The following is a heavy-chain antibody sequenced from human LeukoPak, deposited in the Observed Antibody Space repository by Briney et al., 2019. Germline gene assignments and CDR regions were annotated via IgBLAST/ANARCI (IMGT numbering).Heavy chain of an antibody. CDR2: INSDGSST. Sequence: GGSLRLSCAASGFTFSSYWIHWVRQAPGKGLVWVSRINSDGSSTSYADSVKGRFTISRDNAKNTLYLQMNSLRAEDTAVYFCASGRYNSGGYFFDYWGQGTLVTVYS. J-gene: IGHJ4*02. V-gene: IGHV3-74*01. CDR1: GFTFSSYW. D-gene: IGHD2-15*01. CDR3: ASGRYNSGGYFFDY.